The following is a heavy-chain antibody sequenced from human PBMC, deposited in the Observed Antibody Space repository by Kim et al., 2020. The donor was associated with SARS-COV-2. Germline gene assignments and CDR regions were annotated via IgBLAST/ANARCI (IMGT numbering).Heavy chain of an antibody. CDR1: GGSISSSSYY. Sequence: SETLSLTCTVSGGSISSSSYYWGWIRQPPGKGLEWIGSIYYSGSTYYNPSLKSRVTISVDTSKNQFSLKLSSVTAADTAVYYCARDRYYDILTGYYTPYVHDYWGQGTLVTVSS. J-gene: IGHJ4*02. V-gene: IGHV4-39*07. CDR3: ARDRYYDILTGYYTPYVHDY. D-gene: IGHD3-9*01. CDR2: IYYSGST.